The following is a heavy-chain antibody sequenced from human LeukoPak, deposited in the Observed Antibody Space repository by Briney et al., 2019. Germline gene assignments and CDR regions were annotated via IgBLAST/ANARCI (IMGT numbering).Heavy chain of an antibody. D-gene: IGHD3-22*01. J-gene: IGHJ4*02. CDR1: GFTFSSYG. CDR2: ISYDGSNK. Sequence: GGSLRLSCAASGFTFSSYGMHWVRQAPGKGLEWVAVISYDGSNKYYADSVKGRFTISRDNSKNTLYLQMNSLRAEDTAEYYCAKGKPYYYDSSGYFSEWGQGTLVTVSS. CDR3: AKGKPYYYDSSGYFSE. V-gene: IGHV3-30*18.